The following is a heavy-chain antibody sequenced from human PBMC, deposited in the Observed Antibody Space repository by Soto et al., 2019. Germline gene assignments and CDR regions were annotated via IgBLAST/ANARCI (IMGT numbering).Heavy chain of an antibody. CDR2: ISAYNGNT. D-gene: IGHD5-12*01. J-gene: IGHJ4*02. CDR1: GYTFTSYG. V-gene: IGHV1-18*01. CDR3: AIDNGYESDY. Sequence: QVQLVQSGAEVKKPGASVNVSCKASGYTFTSYGISWVRQAPGQGLEWMGWISAYNGNTHYAQKLQGRVTMTTDTSTSTAYMELRRLRSHDTAVYYSAIDNGYESDYWGQATLVTVSS.